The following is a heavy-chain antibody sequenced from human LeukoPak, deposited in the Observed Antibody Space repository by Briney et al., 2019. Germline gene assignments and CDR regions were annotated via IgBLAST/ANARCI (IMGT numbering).Heavy chain of an antibody. J-gene: IGHJ4*02. CDR3: ARVGRNIAVAGYFDY. D-gene: IGHD6-19*01. V-gene: IGHV1-2*02. CDR2: INPNSGGT. Sequence: ASVKVSCKASGYTFTGYYMHWVRQAPGQGLEWMGWINPNSGGTNYAQKFQGRVTMTRDTSISTAYMELSRLRSDDTAVYYCARVGRNIAVAGYFDYWGQGTPVTVSS. CDR1: GYTFTGYY.